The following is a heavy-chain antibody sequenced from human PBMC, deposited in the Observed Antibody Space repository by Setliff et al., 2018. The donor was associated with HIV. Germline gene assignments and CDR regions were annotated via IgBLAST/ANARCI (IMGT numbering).Heavy chain of an antibody. CDR1: GFTFSSYG. V-gene: IGHV3-33*01. J-gene: IGHJ3*02. D-gene: IGHD3-10*01. CDR3: ARESSTVRGVIDI. Sequence: GGSLRLSCTASGFTFSSYGMHWVRQAPGKGLEWVAVIWYDGSNKNYADSVKGRFTVSRDNSKNTVYLQMNSLRDEDRAVYYCARESSTVRGVIDIWGQGTMVTVSS. CDR2: IWYDGSNK.